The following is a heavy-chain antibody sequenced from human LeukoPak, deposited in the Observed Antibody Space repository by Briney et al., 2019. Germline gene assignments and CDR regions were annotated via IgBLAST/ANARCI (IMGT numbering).Heavy chain of an antibody. D-gene: IGHD2-2*02. CDR2: IYHSGST. V-gene: IGHV4-30-2*01. Sequence: SQTLSLTCAVSGGSIRRGGYSWSWVRQPPGKGLEWIVYIYHSGSTNYNPSLKSRVTISVDTSKNQFSLKLSSVTAADTAVYYCARLGCSSTSCYNYGMDVWGQGTTVTVSS. CDR3: ARLGCSSTSCYNYGMDV. CDR1: GGSIRRGGYS. J-gene: IGHJ6*02.